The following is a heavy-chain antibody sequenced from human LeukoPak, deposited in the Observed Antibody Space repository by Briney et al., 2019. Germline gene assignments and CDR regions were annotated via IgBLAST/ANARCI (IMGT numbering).Heavy chain of an antibody. CDR2: IYYSGGT. V-gene: IGHV4-39*07. J-gene: IGHJ5*02. CDR1: GGSISSSSYY. Sequence: SETLSLTCTVSGGSISSSSYYWGWIRQPPGKGLEWIGSIYYSGGTYYNPSLKSRVTISVDTSKNQFSPKLSSVTAADTAVYYCARAYSSSWYFNWFDPWGQGTLVTVSS. CDR3: ARAYSSSWYFNWFDP. D-gene: IGHD6-13*01.